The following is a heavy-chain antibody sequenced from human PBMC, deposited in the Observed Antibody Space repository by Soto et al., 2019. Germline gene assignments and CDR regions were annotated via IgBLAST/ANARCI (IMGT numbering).Heavy chain of an antibody. D-gene: IGHD2-15*01. CDR3: ARDSYSRY. Sequence: GGPLRLSCAASGFIVSTSYMSWVRQAPGKGLEWVSIIYNDGSTYYADSVKGRFTVSRDDSKNTLYLEILSLRAEDTAVYYCARDSYSRYWGQGTLVTVSS. CDR1: GFIVSTSY. V-gene: IGHV3-66*01. J-gene: IGHJ4*02. CDR2: IYNDGST.